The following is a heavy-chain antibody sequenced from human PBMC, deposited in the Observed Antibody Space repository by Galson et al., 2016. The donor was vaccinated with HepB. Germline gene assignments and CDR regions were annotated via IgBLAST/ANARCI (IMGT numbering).Heavy chain of an antibody. D-gene: IGHD3-10*01. Sequence: SWLRQHPGRGLEWIGYLSFTGSTYYNPSLKSRVSMSRDTSKNQFSLSLTSVTDADTAIYYCARLLGHVGRRGSNLWGQGTLVTVSS. CDR3: ARLLGHVGRRGSNL. CDR2: LSFTGST. V-gene: IGHV4-31*02. J-gene: IGHJ5*02.